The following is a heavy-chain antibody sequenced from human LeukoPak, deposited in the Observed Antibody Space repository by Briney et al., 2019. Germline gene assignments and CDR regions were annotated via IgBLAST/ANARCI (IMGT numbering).Heavy chain of an antibody. CDR3: ARDRARIAAAGKKFDP. D-gene: IGHD6-13*01. CDR2: ISAYNGNT. CDR1: GYTFTSYG. J-gene: IGHJ5*02. Sequence: ASVKVSCKASGYTFTSYGISWVRQAPGQGLERMGWISAYNGNTNYAQKLQGRVTMTTDTSTSTAYMELRSLRSDDTAVYYCARDRARIAAAGKKFDPWGQGTLVTVSS. V-gene: IGHV1-18*04.